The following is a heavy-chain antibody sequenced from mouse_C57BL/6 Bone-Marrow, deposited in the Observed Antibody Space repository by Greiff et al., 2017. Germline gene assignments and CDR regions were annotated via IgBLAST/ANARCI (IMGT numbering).Heavy chain of an antibody. CDR1: GYAFSSSW. J-gene: IGHJ4*01. D-gene: IGHD1-1*01. V-gene: IGHV1-82*01. Sequence: QVQLQQSGPELVKPGASVKISGKASGYAFSSSWRNWVKQRPGKGLEWIGRIYPGDGDTNSNGKLKGKATLTADKSSSAAYMQLSSLTSEDSAVYFCARPPYYGSSYCYAMDYWGQGTSVTVSS. CDR3: ARPPYYGSSYCYAMDY. CDR2: IYPGDGDT.